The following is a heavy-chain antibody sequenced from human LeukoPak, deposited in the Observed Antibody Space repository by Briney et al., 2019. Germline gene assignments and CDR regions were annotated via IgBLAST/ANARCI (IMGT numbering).Heavy chain of an antibody. D-gene: IGHD2-15*01. J-gene: IGHJ4*02. V-gene: IGHV4-38-2*02. Sequence: SETLSLTCTVSGYSISSGYYWGWIRQPPGKGLEWIGSIYQSGSTYYNPPLKSRVTISVDTSKNQFSLKLSSLTAADTAIYYCARDIGGGSSDSWGQGTLVTVSS. CDR1: GYSISSGYY. CDR2: IYQSGST. CDR3: ARDIGGGSSDS.